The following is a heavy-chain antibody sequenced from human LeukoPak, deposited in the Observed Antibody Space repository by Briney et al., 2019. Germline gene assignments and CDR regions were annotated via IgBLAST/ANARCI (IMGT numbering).Heavy chain of an antibody. D-gene: IGHD1-26*01. CDR3: AGAEVWSYGAFDI. CDR2: MNPNSGNT. V-gene: IGHV1-8*01. J-gene: IGHJ3*02. Sequence: RASVKVSCKASGYTFTSYDINWVRQATGQGLEWMGWMNPNSGNTGYAQKFQGRVTMTRNTSISTAYMELSSLRSEDTAVYYCAGAEVWSYGAFDIWGQGTMVTVSS. CDR1: GYTFTSYD.